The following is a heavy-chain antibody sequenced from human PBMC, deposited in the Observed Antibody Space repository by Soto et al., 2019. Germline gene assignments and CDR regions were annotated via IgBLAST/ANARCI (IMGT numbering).Heavy chain of an antibody. J-gene: IGHJ4*02. Sequence: SETLSLTCAVYGGSFSGYYWSWIRQPPGKGLEWIGEINHSGSTNYNPSLKSRVTISVDTSKNQFSLKLSSVTAADTAVYYCARGRRMSRYSSSPQGFDYWGQGTLVTVSS. CDR1: GGSFSGYY. CDR2: INHSGST. CDR3: ARGRRMSRYSSSPQGFDY. V-gene: IGHV4-34*01. D-gene: IGHD6-13*01.